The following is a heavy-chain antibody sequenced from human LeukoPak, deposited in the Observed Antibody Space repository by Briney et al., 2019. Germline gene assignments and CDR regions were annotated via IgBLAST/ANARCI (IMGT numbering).Heavy chain of an antibody. CDR3: ARDSAGVVSGAFDI. D-gene: IGHD3-3*01. J-gene: IGHJ3*02. V-gene: IGHV3-21*01. Sequence: GGSLRLSCAASGFTFSSYSMNWVRQAPGKGLEWVSSISSSGSYIYYADSVKGRFTISRDNAKNSLYLQMNSLRAEDTAVYYCARDSAGVVSGAFDIWGQGTMVTVSS. CDR1: GFTFSSYS. CDR2: ISSSGSYI.